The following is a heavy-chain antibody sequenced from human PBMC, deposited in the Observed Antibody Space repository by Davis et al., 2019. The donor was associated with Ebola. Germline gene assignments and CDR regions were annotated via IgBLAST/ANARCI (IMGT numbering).Heavy chain of an antibody. J-gene: IGHJ6*02. D-gene: IGHD1-26*01. CDR1: GYSFATHW. Sequence: GESLKIPCKGSGYSFATHWIGWVRQMPGKGLEWMGRIDPSDSYTNYSPSFQGHVTISADKSISTAYLQWSSLKASDTAMYYCARRGGILDGYYYGMDVWGQGTTVTVSS. CDR2: IDPSDSYT. V-gene: IGHV5-10-1*01. CDR3: ARRGGILDGYYYGMDV.